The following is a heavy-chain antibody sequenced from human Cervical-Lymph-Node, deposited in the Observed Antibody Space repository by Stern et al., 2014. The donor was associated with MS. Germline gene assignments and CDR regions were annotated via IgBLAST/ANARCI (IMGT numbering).Heavy chain of an antibody. CDR3: ARTGRVGATTPAAFNI. Sequence: QVTLRESGPALVKPTQTLTLTCTFSGFSLSTSGMCVSWIRQPQGKALEWLALLNWDDDKYYSTSLKPGLTISKDPSKNQVVLTMTTMAPVDPATYSCARTGRVGATTPAAFNIGAKGQWSPSLQ. J-gene: IGHJ3*02. CDR1: GFSLSTSGMC. D-gene: IGHD1-26*01. V-gene: IGHV2-70*01. CDR2: LNWDDDK.